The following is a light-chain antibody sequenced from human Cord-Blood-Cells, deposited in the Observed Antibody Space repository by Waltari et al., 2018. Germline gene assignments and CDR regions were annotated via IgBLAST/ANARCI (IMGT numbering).Light chain of an antibody. Sequence: QSALTQPASVSGSPGQSITISCTGTSSDVCGYNYVSWYQQHPGKAPKLMIYDVSKRPSGVSNRCSGSKSGNTASLTISGLQAEDEADYYCSSYTSSSTWVFGGGTKLTVL. J-gene: IGLJ3*02. V-gene: IGLV2-14*01. CDR1: SSDVCGYNY. CDR3: SSYTSSSTWV. CDR2: DVS.